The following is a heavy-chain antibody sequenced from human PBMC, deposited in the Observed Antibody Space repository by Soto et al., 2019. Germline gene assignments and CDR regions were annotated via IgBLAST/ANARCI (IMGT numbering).Heavy chain of an antibody. CDR2: ISAYNGNT. Sequence: ASVKVSCKASGYTFTSYGISWVRQAPGQGLEWMGWISAYNGNTNYAQKLQGRVTMTTDTSTSTAYMELRSLRSDDTAVYYCERVFSFFLTVFSYGRDVWGKGPRVPFS. CDR3: ERVFSFFLTVFSYGRDV. D-gene: IGHD3-9*01. V-gene: IGHV1-18*01. CDR1: GYTFTSYG. J-gene: IGHJ6*04.